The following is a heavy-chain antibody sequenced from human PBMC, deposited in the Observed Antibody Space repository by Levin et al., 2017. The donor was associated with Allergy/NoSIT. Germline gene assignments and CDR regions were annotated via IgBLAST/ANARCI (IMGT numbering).Heavy chain of an antibody. D-gene: IGHD3-10*01. CDR1: GGSFSGYY. Sequence: SQTLSLTCAVYGGSFSGYYWSWIRQPPGKGLEWIGEINHSGSTNYNPSLKSRVTISVDTSKNQFSLKLSPVTAADTAVYYCAGGGGSGSYYNVHDYWGQGTLVTVSS. CDR3: AGGGGSGSYYNVHDY. V-gene: IGHV4-34*01. J-gene: IGHJ4*02. CDR2: INHSGST.